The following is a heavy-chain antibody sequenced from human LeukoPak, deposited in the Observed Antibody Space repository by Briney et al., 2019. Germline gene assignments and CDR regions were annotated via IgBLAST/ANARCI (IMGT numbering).Heavy chain of an antibody. CDR3: ARGRYCSADICTGGVSFDI. J-gene: IGHJ3*02. D-gene: IGHD2-15*01. Sequence: SETLSLTCTVSGGSISNYYWSWIRQPAGKGLEWIGRKYARGSSDYNPPVQSRVTMPVDTSKNQFSLKLRSVTAADTAVYYCARGRYCSADICTGGVSFDIWGQGTMVSVSP. CDR1: GGSISNYY. CDR2: KYARGSS. V-gene: IGHV4-4*07.